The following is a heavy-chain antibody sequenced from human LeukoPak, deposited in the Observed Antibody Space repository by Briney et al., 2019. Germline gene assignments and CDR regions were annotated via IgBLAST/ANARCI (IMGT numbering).Heavy chain of an antibody. Sequence: GGSLRLSCAASGFSFSTYSMNWVRQAPGKGLEWVSHISSSISSIHYADSVRGRFTISRDNAKNSLYLQINSPRDEDTAVYCCARAFYGDYGMDVWGQGTTVTVSS. CDR2: ISSSISSI. CDR3: ARAFYGDYGMDV. CDR1: GFSFSTYS. V-gene: IGHV3-48*02. J-gene: IGHJ6*02. D-gene: IGHD4-17*01.